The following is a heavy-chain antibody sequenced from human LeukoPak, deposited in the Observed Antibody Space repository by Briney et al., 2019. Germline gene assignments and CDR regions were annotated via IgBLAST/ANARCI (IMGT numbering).Heavy chain of an antibody. D-gene: IGHD5-18*01. CDR2: IYTSGST. CDR3: AGDHGFRYGLAY. Sequence: SETLSLTCTVSGGSMSSGSYYWSWIRQPAGKGLEWIGHIYTSGSTNYNPSLKSRVTISVDTSKNQFSLKLRSVTAADTAVYYCAGDHGFRYGLAYWGQGTLVTFSS. CDR1: GGSMSSGSYY. J-gene: IGHJ4*02. V-gene: IGHV4-61*09.